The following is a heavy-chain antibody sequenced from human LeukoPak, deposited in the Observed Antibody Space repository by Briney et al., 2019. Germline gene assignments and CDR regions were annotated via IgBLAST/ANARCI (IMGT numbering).Heavy chain of an antibody. Sequence: ASVKVSCKASGYTFTSYYMHWVRQAPGQGLEWMGIINPSGGSTSYAQKFQGRVTMTRDTSISTAYMELSRLRSDDTAVYYCAREQQLGGYYYYGMDVWGQGTTVTVSS. D-gene: IGHD6-13*01. CDR1: GYTFTSYY. CDR3: AREQQLGGYYYYGMDV. J-gene: IGHJ6*02. V-gene: IGHV1-46*01. CDR2: INPSGGST.